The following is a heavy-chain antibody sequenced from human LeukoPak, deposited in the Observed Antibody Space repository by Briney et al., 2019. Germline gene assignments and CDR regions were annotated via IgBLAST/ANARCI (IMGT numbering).Heavy chain of an antibody. CDR2: INPNSGGT. CDR3: AGELGQQHYYYMDV. D-gene: IGHD6-13*01. CDR1: GCTFTGYY. Sequence: ASVKVSCKASGCTFTGYYMHWVRQAPGQGLEWMGWINPNSGGTNYAQKFQGRVTMTRDTSISTAYMELSRLRSDDTAVYYCAGELGQQHYYYMDVWGKGTTVTVSS. V-gene: IGHV1-2*02. J-gene: IGHJ6*03.